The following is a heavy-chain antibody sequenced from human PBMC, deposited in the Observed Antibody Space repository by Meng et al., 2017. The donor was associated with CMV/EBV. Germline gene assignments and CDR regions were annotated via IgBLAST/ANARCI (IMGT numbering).Heavy chain of an antibody. CDR2: IYYSGDT. CDR1: GGSISSGVYY. D-gene: IGHD3-10*01. CDR3: ARDLSFGSFDY. V-gene: IGHV4-31*03. Sequence: CTVSGGSISSGVYYWRWIRQHPGKGLEWIGYIYYSGDTYYNPSLKSRVTISADTSKNQFSLKLSSVTAADTAVYYCARDLSFGSFDYWGQGTLVTVSS. J-gene: IGHJ4*02.